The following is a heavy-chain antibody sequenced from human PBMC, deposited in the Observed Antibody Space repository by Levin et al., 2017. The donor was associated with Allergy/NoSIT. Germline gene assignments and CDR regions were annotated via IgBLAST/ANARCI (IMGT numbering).Heavy chain of an antibody. D-gene: IGHD2-2*01. V-gene: IGHV4-34*01. J-gene: IGHJ2*01. CDR1: GGSFSGYY. CDR2: INHSGST. Sequence: SETLSLTCAVYGGSFSGYYWSWIRQPPGKGLEWIGEINHSGSTNYNPSLKSRVTISVDTSKNQFSLKLSSVTAADTAVYYCAREVGENCSSTSCPTERYFDLWGRGTLVTVSS. CDR3: AREVGENCSSTSCPTERYFDL.